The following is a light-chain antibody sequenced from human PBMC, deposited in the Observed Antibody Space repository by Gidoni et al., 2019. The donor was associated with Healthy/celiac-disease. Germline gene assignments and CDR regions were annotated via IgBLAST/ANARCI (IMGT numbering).Light chain of an antibody. J-gene: IGKJ2*01. CDR1: QSVNSN. V-gene: IGKV3-15*01. Sequence: DIVTSQSPATLSVSPGERATLSCRASQSVNSNLAWYQQKPGQAPRLLIYGASTRATGIPARFSGSGSGTEFTLTISSLQSEDFAVYYCQQYNNWPLYTFGQGTKLEIK. CDR3: QQYNNWPLYT. CDR2: GAS.